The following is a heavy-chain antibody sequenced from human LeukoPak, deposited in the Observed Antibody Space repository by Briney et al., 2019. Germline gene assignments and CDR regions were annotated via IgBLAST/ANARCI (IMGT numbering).Heavy chain of an antibody. CDR2: ISGSAGRT. J-gene: IGHJ4*02. V-gene: IGHV3-23*01. CDR3: AKEPRHCGGDCFSLLDS. D-gene: IGHD2-21*02. Sequence: GGSLRLSCAASGFTFSSYSMSWVRQAPGKRLEWVSHISGSAGRTYYADSVKGRFTISRDNSKNTLYLQMSSLRAEDMAVYYCAKEPRHCGGDCFSLLDSWGQGTLVTVSS. CDR1: GFTFSSYS.